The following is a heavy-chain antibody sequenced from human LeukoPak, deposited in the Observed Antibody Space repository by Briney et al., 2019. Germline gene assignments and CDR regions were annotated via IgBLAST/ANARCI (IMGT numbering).Heavy chain of an antibody. Sequence: ASVKVSCKASGYTFTGYYMPWVRQAPGQGLEWMGWINPNSGGTNYAQKFQGRVTMTRDTSISTAYMELSRLRSDDTAVYYCARGAVRGSGWADFDYWGQGTLVTVSS. CDR2: INPNSGGT. V-gene: IGHV1-2*02. CDR1: GYTFTGYY. CDR3: ARGAVRGSGWADFDY. J-gene: IGHJ4*02. D-gene: IGHD6-19*01.